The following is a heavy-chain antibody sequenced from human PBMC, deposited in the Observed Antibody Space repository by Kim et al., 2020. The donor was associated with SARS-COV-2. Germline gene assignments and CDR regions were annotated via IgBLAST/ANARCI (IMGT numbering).Heavy chain of an antibody. Sequence: KYADSVKGRFSISRDNAKNSLYLHMNSLRADDTAVYYCAREGGSSPKNFDYWGQGTLVTVSS. D-gene: IGHD3-16*01. V-gene: IGHV3-11*05. J-gene: IGHJ4*02. CDR3: AREGGSSPKNFDY.